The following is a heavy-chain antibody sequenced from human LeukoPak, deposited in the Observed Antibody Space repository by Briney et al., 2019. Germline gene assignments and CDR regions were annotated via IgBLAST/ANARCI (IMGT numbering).Heavy chain of an antibody. V-gene: IGHV3-30*18. D-gene: IGHD3-22*01. CDR2: ISYDGSNK. J-gene: IGHJ4*02. CDR3: AKGNFGGYDSSGYFGY. Sequence: GGSLRLSCAASGYNFNNYAMVWVRQAPGKGLEWVAVISYDGSNKYYADSVKGRFTISRDNSKNTLYLQMNSLRAEDTAVYYCAKGNFGGYDSSGYFGYWGQGTLVTVSS. CDR1: GYNFNNYA.